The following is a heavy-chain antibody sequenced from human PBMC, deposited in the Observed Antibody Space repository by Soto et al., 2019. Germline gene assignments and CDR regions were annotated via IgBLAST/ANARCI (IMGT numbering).Heavy chain of an antibody. CDR3: ARGVGYCSSTSCYAFDY. V-gene: IGHV1-18*01. CDR1: GYTFTSSG. D-gene: IGHD2-2*03. J-gene: IGHJ4*02. Sequence: ASVKVSCKASGYTFTSSGISWVRQAPGQGLEWMGWISAYNGNTNYAQKLQGRVTMTTDTSTSTAYMELRSLRSDDTAVYYCARGVGYCSSTSCYAFDYWGQGTPVTVSS. CDR2: ISAYNGNT.